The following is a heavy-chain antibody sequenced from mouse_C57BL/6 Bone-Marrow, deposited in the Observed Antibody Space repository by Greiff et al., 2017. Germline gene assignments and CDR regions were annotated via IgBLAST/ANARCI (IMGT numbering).Heavy chain of an antibody. Sequence: QVQLKQPGAELVKPGASVKLSCKASGYTFTSYWMQWVKQRPGQGLEWIGEIDPSDSYNNYHQKFKGKATLTVDTSPSTAYLQLSSLTSEDSAVYYCASYCGSSYWYFDVWGTGTTVTVSA. CDR2: IDPSDSYN. CDR3: ASYCGSSYWYFDV. V-gene: IGHV1-50*01. J-gene: IGHJ1*03. CDR1: GYTFTSYW. D-gene: IGHD1-1*01.